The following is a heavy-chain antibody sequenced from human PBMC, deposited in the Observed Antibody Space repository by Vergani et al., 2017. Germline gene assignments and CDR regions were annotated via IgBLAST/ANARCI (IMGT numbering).Heavy chain of an antibody. J-gene: IGHJ4*02. CDR1: GFTFSSYA. D-gene: IGHD3-22*01. CDR3: AGAQETSAYYYGGFDY. V-gene: IGHV3-30-3*01. CDR2: ISYDGSNK. Sequence: QVHLVESGGGVVQPGRSLRPSCAASGFTFSSYAMHWVRQAPGKGLEWVAVISYDGSNKYYADSVKGRFTISRDNSKNTLSLQMNSLTAEDTAIYYCAGAQETSAYYYGGFDYWGQGILVTVSS.